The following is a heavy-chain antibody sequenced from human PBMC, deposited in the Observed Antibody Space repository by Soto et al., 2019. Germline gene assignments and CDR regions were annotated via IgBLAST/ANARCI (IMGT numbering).Heavy chain of an antibody. J-gene: IGHJ4*02. D-gene: IGHD3-10*01. CDR2: ITGSGSNT. Sequence: EVQLLESGGGLVQPGGSLRLSCAAPGFPFRNYVMTGVRKAPGQGLEWLSTITGSGSNTYYADSVRGRFVISRDNSKDTLYRQMDSRGAEDTAVYYCGKMAWLGDLSGHDFWGQGPLVTVSS. CDR3: GKMAWLGDLSGHDF. V-gene: IGHV3-23*01. CDR1: GFPFRNYV.